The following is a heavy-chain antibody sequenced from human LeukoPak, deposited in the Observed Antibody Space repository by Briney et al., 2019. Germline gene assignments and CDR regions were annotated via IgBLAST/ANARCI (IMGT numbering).Heavy chain of an antibody. D-gene: IGHD5-18*01. J-gene: IGHJ4*02. CDR3: ARGHVRGYSYGFGY. V-gene: IGHV3-33*08. CDR2: IWYDGSNK. CDR1: GFMFRSYG. Sequence: GGSLRLPCAASGFMFRSYGMHWVRQAPGKGLEWVAVIWYDGSNKYYTDSVKGRFTISRDNSNNTLYLQMNSLRVEDTAVYYCARGHVRGYSYGFGYWGQGSLVTVSS.